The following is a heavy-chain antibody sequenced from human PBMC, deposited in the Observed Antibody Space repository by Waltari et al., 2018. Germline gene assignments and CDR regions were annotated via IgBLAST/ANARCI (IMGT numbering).Heavy chain of an antibody. CDR2: IYTSGSI. Sequence: QVQLQESGPGLVKPSQTLSLTCTVSGGSISSGSYYWSWIRQPAGKGLEWIGRIYTSGSINYTPSLKSRVTISVDTSNNQFSLKLSSVTAADTAVYYWARVSPGYSGYDFDYCLGQGTLVTVSS. CDR3: ARVSPGYSGYDFDYC. J-gene: IGHJ4*02. V-gene: IGHV4-61*02. D-gene: IGHD5-12*01. CDR1: GGSISSGSYY.